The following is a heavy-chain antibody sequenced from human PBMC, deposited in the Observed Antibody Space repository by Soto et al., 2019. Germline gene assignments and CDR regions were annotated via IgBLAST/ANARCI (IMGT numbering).Heavy chain of an antibody. CDR3: AKDLLRPGRAYGMDV. Sequence: LSCAASGFTFSSYGMHWVRQAPGKGLEWVAVISYDGSNKYYADSVKGRFTISRDNSKNTLYLQMNSLRAEDTAVYYCAKDLLRPGRAYGMDVWGQGTTVTVSS. V-gene: IGHV3-30*18. CDR1: GFTFSSYG. J-gene: IGHJ6*02. CDR2: ISYDGSNK.